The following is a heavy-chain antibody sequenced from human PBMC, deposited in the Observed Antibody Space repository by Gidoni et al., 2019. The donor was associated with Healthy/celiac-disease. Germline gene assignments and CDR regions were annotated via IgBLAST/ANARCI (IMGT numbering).Heavy chain of an antibody. V-gene: IGHV1-3*01. CDR1: GYTFTRYA. CDR2: INAGNGNT. CDR3: ARAGGASWYWFDP. D-gene: IGHD6-13*01. J-gene: IGHJ5*02. Sequence: QVQLVQSGAEVKKPGASVKVSCKSSGYTFTRYAMHWVRQAPGQRLEWMGWINAGNGNTKYSQKFQGRVTITRDTSASTAYMELSSLRSEDTAVYYCARAGGASWYWFDPWGQGTLVTVSS.